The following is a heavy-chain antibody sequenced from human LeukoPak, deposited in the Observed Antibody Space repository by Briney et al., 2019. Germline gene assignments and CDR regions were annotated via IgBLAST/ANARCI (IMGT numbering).Heavy chain of an antibody. V-gene: IGHV5-51*01. Sequence: HGESLKISCKGSGYSFTSYWIGWVRQMPGKGLEWMGIIYPGDSDTRYSPSFQGQVTISADKSISTAYLQWSSLKASDTAMYYCARHGDGYCSSTSCYAAVRAGHIDYWGQGTLVTVSS. J-gene: IGHJ4*02. CDR2: IYPGDSDT. CDR1: GYSFTSYW. D-gene: IGHD2-2*01. CDR3: ARHGDGYCSSTSCYAAVRAGHIDY.